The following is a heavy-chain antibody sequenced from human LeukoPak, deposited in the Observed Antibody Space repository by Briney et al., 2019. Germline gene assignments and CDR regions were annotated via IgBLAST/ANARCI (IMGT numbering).Heavy chain of an antibody. V-gene: IGHV3-64*04. J-gene: IGHJ4*02. CDR3: AIATAGTNYYFDY. Sequence: GGSLRLSCSVSGFSFSSYAMHWVRRAPGKGLEYVSSISSNGDSTYYADSVKGRFTISRDNSKNTLYLQLNSLRAEDTAVYYCAIATAGTNYYFDYWGQGTLVTVSS. CDR2: ISSNGDST. CDR1: GFSFSSYA. D-gene: IGHD6-13*01.